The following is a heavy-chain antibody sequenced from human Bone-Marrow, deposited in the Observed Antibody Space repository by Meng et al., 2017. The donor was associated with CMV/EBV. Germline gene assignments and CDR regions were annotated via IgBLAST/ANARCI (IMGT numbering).Heavy chain of an antibody. D-gene: IGHD2-15*01. CDR1: GFTFSSYS. J-gene: IGHJ5*02. V-gene: IGHV3-21*01. CDR3: ARDSDCSGGSCYSEVFDP. Sequence: GGSLRLSCAASGFTFSSYSMNWVRQAPGKGLEWVSSISSSSSYIYYADSVKGRFTISRDNAKNSLYLQMSSLRAEATAVYYCARDSDCSGGSCYSEVFDPWGQGTLVTVSS. CDR2: ISSSSSYI.